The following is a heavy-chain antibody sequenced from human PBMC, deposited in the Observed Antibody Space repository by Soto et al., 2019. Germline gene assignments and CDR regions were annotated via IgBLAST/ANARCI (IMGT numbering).Heavy chain of an antibody. J-gene: IGHJ4*02. Sequence: QVQLVQSGAEVKKPGSSVKVSCKASGGTFSSYTISWVRQAPGQGLEWMGRIIPIRGIANYAQKFQGRVTITADKCTSTAYMELSGLRSEDTAVYYCAILTGYSIDYWGQGTLVTVSS. CDR2: IIPIRGIA. CDR1: GGTFSSYT. D-gene: IGHD3-9*01. V-gene: IGHV1-69*02. CDR3: AILTGYSIDY.